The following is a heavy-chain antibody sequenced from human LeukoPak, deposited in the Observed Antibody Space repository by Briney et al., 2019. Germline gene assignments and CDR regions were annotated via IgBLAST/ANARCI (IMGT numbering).Heavy chain of an antibody. CDR3: ARVGYCSGGGCEGRDWFDP. CDR2: ISSSGSTI. D-gene: IGHD2-15*01. J-gene: IGHJ5*02. CDR1: GFTFSDYY. Sequence: GGSLRLSCAASGFTFSDYYMSWIRQAPGKGLEWVSYISSSGSTIYYADSVKGRFTISRDNAKNSLFLQMNSLRVEDTAVYYCARVGYCSGGGCEGRDWFDPWGQGTLVTVSS. V-gene: IGHV3-11*04.